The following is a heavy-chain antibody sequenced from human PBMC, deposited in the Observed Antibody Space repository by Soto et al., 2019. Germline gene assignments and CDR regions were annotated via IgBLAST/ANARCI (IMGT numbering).Heavy chain of an antibody. CDR3: ARVKESCSSTSCYKFFDF. D-gene: IGHD2-2*02. Sequence: QVQLVQSGSEERRPGSSVKVSCKASGGTFSNSAIAWVRQAPGQGLEWLGMIIPIFTTTNYAQKFKDRLTISADGSTSTAYMELSGLKSEDTAVYYCARVKESCSSTSCYKFFDFWGQGSLVTVSS. CDR2: IIPIFTTT. CDR1: GGTFSNSA. J-gene: IGHJ4*02. V-gene: IGHV1-69*18.